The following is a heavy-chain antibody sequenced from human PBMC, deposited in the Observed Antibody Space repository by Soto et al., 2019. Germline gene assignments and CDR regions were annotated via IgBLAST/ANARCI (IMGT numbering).Heavy chain of an antibody. CDR2: INSDGSGT. CDR3: HARPAYYYYYGMDV. CDR1: GFTFSSYW. Sequence: GGSLRLSCAASGFTFSSYWMHWVRQAPGKGLVWVSRINSDGSGTSYADSVKGRFTISRDNAKNTLYLQMNSLRAEDTAVYYCHARPAYYYYYGMDVWGQGTTVTVSS. J-gene: IGHJ6*02. V-gene: IGHV3-74*01. D-gene: IGHD6-6*01.